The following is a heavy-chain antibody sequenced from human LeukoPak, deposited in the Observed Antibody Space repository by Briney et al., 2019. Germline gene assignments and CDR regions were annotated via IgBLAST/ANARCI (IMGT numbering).Heavy chain of an antibody. J-gene: IGHJ4*02. Sequence: ASVKVSCKASGGTFSSYAISWVRQAPGQGLEWMGWMNPNSGNTGYAQKFQGRVTMTRNTSISTAYMELSSLRSEDTAVYYCYYGYNSVYWGQGTQVTVSS. CDR3: YYGYNSVY. CDR1: GGTFSSYA. CDR2: MNPNSGNT. V-gene: IGHV1-8*02. D-gene: IGHD5-24*01.